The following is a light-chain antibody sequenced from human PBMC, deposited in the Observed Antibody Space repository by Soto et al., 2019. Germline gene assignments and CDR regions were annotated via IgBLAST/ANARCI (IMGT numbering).Light chain of an antibody. J-gene: IGKJ1*01. V-gene: IGKV3-11*01. CDR2: DVS. CDR3: HHRSNWPGT. Sequence: EIVLTQSPATLSLSPGERATLSCRASQSVFMYLALYQQKPGQAPRLLIYDVSDRATGIPDRFSGTGSGTDFTLTISSLEPEDFAVYYCHHRSNWPGTFGQGTKVEIK. CDR1: QSVFMY.